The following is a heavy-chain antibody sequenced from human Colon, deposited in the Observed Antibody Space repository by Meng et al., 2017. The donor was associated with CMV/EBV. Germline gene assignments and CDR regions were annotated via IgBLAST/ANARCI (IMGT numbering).Heavy chain of an antibody. CDR3: ASLPPGGSWGPEYESRPQ. CDR1: GANFSIYS. CDR2: IIPIFRKV. Sequence: QVQMEQSGAEVKQPGSSVKVSCKASGANFSIYSLTWVRQAPGQGLEWMGRIIPIFRKVNYAQNFQGRVTIIADEPTSTGYMELRNLRSEDTAVYYCASLPPGGSWGPEYESRPQWGQGTLVTVSS. D-gene: IGHD3-22*01. J-gene: IGHJ4*02. V-gene: IGHV1-69*15.